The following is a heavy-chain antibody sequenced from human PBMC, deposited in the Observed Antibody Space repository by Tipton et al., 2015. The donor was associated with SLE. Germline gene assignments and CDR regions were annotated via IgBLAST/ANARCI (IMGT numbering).Heavy chain of an antibody. CDR1: GGSISSYY. CDR2: IYYSGST. J-gene: IGHJ4*02. CDR3: ARRLGSSGFDY. V-gene: IGHV4-59*08. Sequence: TLSLTGTVSGGSISSYYWSWIRQPPGKGLEWIGYIYYSGSTNYNPSLKSRVTISVDTSNNQFSLKLSSVTAADTAVYYCARRLGSSGFDYWGQGTLVTVSS. D-gene: IGHD3-22*01.